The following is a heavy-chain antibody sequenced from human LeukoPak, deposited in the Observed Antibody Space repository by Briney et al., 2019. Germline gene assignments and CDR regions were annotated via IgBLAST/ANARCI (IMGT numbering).Heavy chain of an antibody. CDR3: ARGRYSGSYLLDY. CDR2: ISSSSTYR. D-gene: IGHD1-26*01. J-gene: IGHJ4*02. CDR1: GFTFSSYG. Sequence: GGSLRLSCAASGFTFSSYGMSWVRRAPGKGLEWVSSISSSSTYRYYAASVRGRFTISRDNAKNSLYLQMNSLRAEDTALYYCARGRYSGSYLLDYWGQGTLVTVSS. V-gene: IGHV3-21*01.